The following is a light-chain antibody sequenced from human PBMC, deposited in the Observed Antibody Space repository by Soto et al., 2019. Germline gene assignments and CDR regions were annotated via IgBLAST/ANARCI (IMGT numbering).Light chain of an antibody. CDR1: SSDVGVYNY. V-gene: IGLV2-11*01. CDR3: CSYAGSYTFV. Sequence: QSVLTQPRSVSGSRGQSVTISCTGTSSDVGVYNYVSWYQQYPGKAPKIMIYDVSKRPSGVPDRFSGSKSDNTASLTISGLQAEDEADYYCCSYAGSYTFVFGSGTKVTVL. CDR2: DVS. J-gene: IGLJ1*01.